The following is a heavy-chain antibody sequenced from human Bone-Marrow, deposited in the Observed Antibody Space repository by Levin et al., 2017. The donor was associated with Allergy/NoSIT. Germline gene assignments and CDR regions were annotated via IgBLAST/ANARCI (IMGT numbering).Heavy chain of an antibody. CDR1: GYTFTSYG. V-gene: IGHV1-18*01. CDR3: ARAGSGWYFDN. D-gene: IGHD6-19*01. J-gene: IGHJ4*02. CDR2: ISTFNGNT. Sequence: ASVKVSCEASGYTFTSYGITWVRQAPGQGLEWMGWISTFNGNTDYAEKFQGRLTMTADISTSTAYMELTSLKSDDSAVFYCARAGSGWYFDNWGQGTLVTVSS.